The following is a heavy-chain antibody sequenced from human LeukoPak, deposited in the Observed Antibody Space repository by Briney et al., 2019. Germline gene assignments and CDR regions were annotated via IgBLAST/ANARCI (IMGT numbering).Heavy chain of an antibody. J-gene: IGHJ4*02. CDR3: AKPQTYYDSSLGY. V-gene: IGHV3-23*01. CDR2: ISGSGGST. Sequence: TGGSLRLSCAASGFTFSSYAMSWVRQAPGKGLEWVSAISGSGGSTYYADSVKGWFTISRDNSKNTLYLQMNSLRAEDTAVYYCAKPQTYYDSSLGYWGQGTLVTVSS. CDR1: GFTFSSYA. D-gene: IGHD3-22*01.